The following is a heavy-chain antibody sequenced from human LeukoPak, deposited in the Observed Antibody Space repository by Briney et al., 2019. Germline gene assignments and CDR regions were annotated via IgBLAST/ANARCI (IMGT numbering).Heavy chain of an antibody. Sequence: GGSLRLSCAASGFTVSSNYMSWVRLAPGKGLEWVSSISSSSTMYYTDSVKGRFTISRDNAKNSLYLQMNSLRAEDTAAYYCARDARYGEIDYWGQGTLVTVSS. D-gene: IGHD3-10*01. CDR3: ARDARYGEIDY. CDR2: ISSSSTM. J-gene: IGHJ4*02. CDR1: GFTVSSNY. V-gene: IGHV3-69-1*02.